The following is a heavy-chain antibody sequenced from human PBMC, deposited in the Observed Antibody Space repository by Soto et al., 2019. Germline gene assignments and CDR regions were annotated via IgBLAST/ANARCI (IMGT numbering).Heavy chain of an antibody. CDR2: IYYSGST. D-gene: IGHD6-13*01. CDR3: ARDLTAAGAFDI. Sequence: PSETLSLTCTVSGGSISSGGYYWSWIRQHPGKGLEWIGYIYYSGSTYYNPSLKSRVTISVDTSKNQFSLKLSSVTAADTAVYYCARDLTAAGAFDIWGQGTMVTVSS. CDR1: GGSISSGGYY. J-gene: IGHJ3*02. V-gene: IGHV4-31*03.